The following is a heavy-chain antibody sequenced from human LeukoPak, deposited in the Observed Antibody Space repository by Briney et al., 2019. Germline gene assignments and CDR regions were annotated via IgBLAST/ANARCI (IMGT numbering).Heavy chain of an antibody. D-gene: IGHD2-15*01. V-gene: IGHV3-53*01. Sequence: RGSLRLSCAASGFTVSSSYMSWVRQAPGKGLEWVSVIHSGGNTYYADSVKGRFTISRDNSKNTLYLQMNSLRAEDTAVYYCTRDLNSGGSCWGQGTLVTVSS. J-gene: IGHJ4*02. CDR1: GFTVSSSY. CDR2: IHSGGNT. CDR3: TRDLNSGGSC.